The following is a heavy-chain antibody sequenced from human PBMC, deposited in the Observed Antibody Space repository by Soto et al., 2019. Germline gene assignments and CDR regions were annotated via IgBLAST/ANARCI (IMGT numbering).Heavy chain of an antibody. CDR1: GFSFRSYY. Sequence: GGSLRLSCAASGFSFRSYYMNWVRQAPGKGLEWVSSISSSSSYINYADAVKGRFTISRDNAKNSLYLQMNSLRAEDTAVYYCARVGTYYGSGSPYYSDYWGQGTLVTVSS. J-gene: IGHJ4*02. V-gene: IGHV3-21*01. D-gene: IGHD3-10*01. CDR3: ARVGTYYGSGSPYYSDY. CDR2: ISSSSSYI.